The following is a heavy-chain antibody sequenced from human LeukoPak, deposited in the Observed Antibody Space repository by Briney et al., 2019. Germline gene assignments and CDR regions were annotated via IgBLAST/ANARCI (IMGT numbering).Heavy chain of an antibody. Sequence: SETLSLTSGVSGYSISSGYYWGWIRPPPGKGLEWIGSIYHSGSTYYNPSLKSRVTISVDTSKNQFSLKLRSVTAADTALYYCARWDSGEWFHDAFDIWGQGTRVTVSS. CDR2: IYHSGST. V-gene: IGHV4-38-2*01. CDR3: ARWDSGEWFHDAFDI. J-gene: IGHJ3*02. D-gene: IGHD3-3*01. CDR1: GYSISSGYY.